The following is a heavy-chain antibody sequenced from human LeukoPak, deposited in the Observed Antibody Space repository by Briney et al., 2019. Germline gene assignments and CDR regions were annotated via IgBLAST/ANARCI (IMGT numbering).Heavy chain of an antibody. D-gene: IGHD3-10*01. CDR1: GGSFSGYY. CDR3: ASVRGYGSGSYLSWFDP. J-gene: IGHJ5*02. Sequence: SETLSLTCAVYGGSFSGYYWSWIRQPPGKGLEWIGEINHSGSTNYNPSLKSRVTISVDTSKNQFSLKLSSVTAADTAVYYCASVRGYGSGSYLSWFDPWGQGTLVTVSS. CDR2: INHSGST. V-gene: IGHV4-34*01.